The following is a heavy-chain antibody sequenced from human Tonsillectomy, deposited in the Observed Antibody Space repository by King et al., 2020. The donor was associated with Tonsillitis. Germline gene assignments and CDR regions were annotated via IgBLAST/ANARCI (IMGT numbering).Heavy chain of an antibody. CDR1: GFTFDDYA. V-gene: IGHV3-9*01. CDR2: ISWNSGSI. J-gene: IGHJ4*02. D-gene: IGHD6-19*01. Sequence: VQLVESGGGLVQPGRSLRLSCAASGFTFDDYAMHWVRHAPGKGLEWVSGISWNSGSIGYADSVKGRFTISRDNAKNSLYLQMNSLRAEDTALYYCAKVIYPAVAGTHNYFDYWGQGTLVTVSS. CDR3: AKVIYPAVAGTHNYFDY.